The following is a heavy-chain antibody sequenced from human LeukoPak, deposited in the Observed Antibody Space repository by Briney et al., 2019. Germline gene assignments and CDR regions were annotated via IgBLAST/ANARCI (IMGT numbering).Heavy chain of an antibody. D-gene: IGHD5-24*01. Sequence: PGGSPRLSCVASGFTFSSYSMKWVRQAPGKGLEWVAVISYDGSNKYYADSVKGRFTISRDNSKNTLYLQMNSLRAEDTAVYYCARDMGPVEMAILGHTTGDYWGQGTLVTVSS. J-gene: IGHJ4*02. CDR2: ISYDGSNK. V-gene: IGHV3-30*03. CDR1: GFTFSSYS. CDR3: ARDMGPVEMAILGHTTGDY.